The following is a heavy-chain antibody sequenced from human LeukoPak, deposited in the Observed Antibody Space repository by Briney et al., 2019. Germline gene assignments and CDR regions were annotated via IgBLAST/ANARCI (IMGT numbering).Heavy chain of an antibody. CDR2: INHSVST. CDR1: GGSFSGYY. CDR3: ARVVVAAAIPDFDY. V-gene: IGHV4-34*01. J-gene: IGHJ4*02. D-gene: IGHD2-2*02. Sequence: SETRSLTCAVYGGSFSGYYCSWIRQPPGKVLEWIGEINHSVSTNYNPSLKSRVTISVDTSKDQFSLKLSSVTAADTAVYYCARVVVAAAIPDFDYWGQGTLVTVSS.